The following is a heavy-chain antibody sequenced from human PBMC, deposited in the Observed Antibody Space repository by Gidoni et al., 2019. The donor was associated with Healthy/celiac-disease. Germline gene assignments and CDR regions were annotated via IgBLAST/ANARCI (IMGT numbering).Heavy chain of an antibody. Sequence: QVQLVQSGAEVKKPGASVKVSCKASGYTFTSYAMHWVRQAPGQRLEWMGWINAGNGNTKYSQKFQGRVTITRDTSASTAYMELSSLRSEDTAVYYCASQIYGDYWGWFDPWGQGTLVTVSS. CDR1: GYTFTSYA. J-gene: IGHJ5*02. V-gene: IGHV1-3*01. D-gene: IGHD4-17*01. CDR2: INAGNGNT. CDR3: ASQIYGDYWGWFDP.